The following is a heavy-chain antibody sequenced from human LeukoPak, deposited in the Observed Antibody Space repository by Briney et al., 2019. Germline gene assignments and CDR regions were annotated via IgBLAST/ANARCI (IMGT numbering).Heavy chain of an antibody. J-gene: IGHJ6*03. CDR2: IYYSGST. CDR1: GGSISSYY. CDR3: ARQVYYYYYMDV. Sequence: SETLSLTCTVSGGSISSYYWSWIRQPPGKGLEWIGYIYYSGSTNYNPSLKSRVTISVDTSKNQFSLKLSSVTAADTAVYYCARQVYYYYYMDVWGKGTTVTVSS. V-gene: IGHV4-59*08.